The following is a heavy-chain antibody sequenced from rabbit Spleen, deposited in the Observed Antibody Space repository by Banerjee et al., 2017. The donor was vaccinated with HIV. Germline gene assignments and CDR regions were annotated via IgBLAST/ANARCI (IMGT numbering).Heavy chain of an antibody. CDR1: GVSFSFNSY. Sequence: QSLEESGGDLVKPGASLTLTCTASGVSFSFNSYMCWVRQAPGKGLEWIACIDAGSSGFTYFASWAKGRFTISKTSSTTVTLQMTSLTAADTATYFCARDTSSSFSSYGMDLWGQGTLVTVS. V-gene: IGHV1S40*01. D-gene: IGHD1-1*01. CDR2: IDAGSSGFT. CDR3: ARDTSSSFSSYGMDL. J-gene: IGHJ6*01.